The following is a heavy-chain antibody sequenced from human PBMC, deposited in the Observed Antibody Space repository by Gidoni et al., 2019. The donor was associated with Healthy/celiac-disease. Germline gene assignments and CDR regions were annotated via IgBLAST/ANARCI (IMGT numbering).Heavy chain of an antibody. J-gene: IGHJ3*02. D-gene: IGHD3-22*01. Sequence: QVQLQQSGAGLLKPSETLSLTCAVYGGSFSGYYWSWIRQPPGKGLEWIGAINHSGSTNYNPSHKSRVTISVDTYKSQSSLKLSSVTDADTAVYYCAGDRHQYYYDSSGYAKFGWAFDIWGKGTMVTVSS. CDR2: INHSGST. CDR1: GGSFSGYY. CDR3: AGDRHQYYYDSSGYAKFGWAFDI. V-gene: IGHV4-34*01.